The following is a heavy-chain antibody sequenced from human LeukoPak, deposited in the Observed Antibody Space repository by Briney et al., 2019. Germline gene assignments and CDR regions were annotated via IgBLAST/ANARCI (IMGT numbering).Heavy chain of an antibody. Sequence: SETLSLTCTVSGGSISSSSYYWGWIRQPPGKGLEWIGSIYYSGSTYYNPSLKSRVTISVDTSKNQFSLNLSSVTAADAAVYFCARRSWGNNWFDPWGQGTLVTVSS. CDR2: IYYSGST. D-gene: IGHD7-27*01. J-gene: IGHJ5*02. CDR3: ARRSWGNNWFDP. V-gene: IGHV4-39*01. CDR1: GGSISSSSYY.